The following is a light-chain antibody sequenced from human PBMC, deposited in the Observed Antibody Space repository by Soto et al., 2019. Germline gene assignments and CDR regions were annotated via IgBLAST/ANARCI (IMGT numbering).Light chain of an antibody. Sequence: QSALTQPASVSGSPGQSITISCTGSSSDVGAYNHVSWYQQHPGKAPKVLIYEVSDRPSGISNRFSGSKSGNTASLTISGLQAEDEADYYCASHTTSLTWVFGGGTKLTVL. CDR3: ASHTTSLTWV. V-gene: IGLV2-14*01. J-gene: IGLJ3*02. CDR1: SSDVGAYNH. CDR2: EVS.